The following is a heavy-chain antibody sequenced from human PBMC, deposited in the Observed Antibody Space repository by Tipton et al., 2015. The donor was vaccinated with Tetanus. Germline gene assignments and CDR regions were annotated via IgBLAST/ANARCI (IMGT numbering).Heavy chain of an antibody. V-gene: IGHV3-21*01. D-gene: IGHD6-25*01. J-gene: IGHJ4*02. CDR3: ASGSTLDY. Sequence: GSLRLSCSVSGFIFSIYAMNWVRQAPGKGLEWVSSISSTTSYIYYADSVKGRFTISRDNAKNSLYLQMNSLRAEDTAVYYCASGSTLDYWGLGTLVTVSS. CDR2: ISSTTSYI. CDR1: GFIFSIYA.